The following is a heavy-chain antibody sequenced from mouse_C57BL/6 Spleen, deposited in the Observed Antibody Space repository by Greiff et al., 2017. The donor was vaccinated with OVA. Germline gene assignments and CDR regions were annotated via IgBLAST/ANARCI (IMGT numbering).Heavy chain of an antibody. CDR1: GFTFSDYY. CDR2: INYDGSST. CDR3: ASNYDGFDY. J-gene: IGHJ2*01. D-gene: IGHD2-4*01. Sequence: EVQVVESEGGLVQPGSSMKLSCTASGFTFSDYYMAWVRQVPEKGLEWVANINYDGSSTYYLDSLKSRFIISRDNAKNILYLKMSSRKSEDTATYYNASNYDGFDYWGQGTTLTVSS. V-gene: IGHV5-16*01.